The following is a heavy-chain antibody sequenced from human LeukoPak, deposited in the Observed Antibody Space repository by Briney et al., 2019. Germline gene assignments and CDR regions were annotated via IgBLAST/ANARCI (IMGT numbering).Heavy chain of an antibody. CDR3: ARGDYGFYYFDY. V-gene: IGHV3-66*01. CDR1: GFTVTTNY. D-gene: IGHD4-17*01. Sequence: PGGSLRLSCVASGFTVTTNYMNWVRQAPGKGLEWVSVIYSGGSTYYADSVKGRFTISRDNSKNTLYLQMNSLRAEDTAVYYCARGDYGFYYFDYWGQGTLVTVSS. J-gene: IGHJ4*02. CDR2: IYSGGST.